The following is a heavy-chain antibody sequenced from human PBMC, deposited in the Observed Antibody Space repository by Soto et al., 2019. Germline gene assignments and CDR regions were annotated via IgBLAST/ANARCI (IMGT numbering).Heavy chain of an antibody. CDR2: ISGSGGST. V-gene: IGHV3-23*01. D-gene: IGHD4-17*01. CDR3: AKDHKTTVTSWGYFDY. CDR1: GFTFSNYA. Sequence: VGSLRLSCAASGFTFSNYAMSWVRQAPGKGLEWVSGISGSGGSTYYADSVKGRFTISRDNSKNTLYLQMNSLRAEDTAVYYCAKDHKTTVTSWGYFDYWGQGTLVTVSS. J-gene: IGHJ4*02.